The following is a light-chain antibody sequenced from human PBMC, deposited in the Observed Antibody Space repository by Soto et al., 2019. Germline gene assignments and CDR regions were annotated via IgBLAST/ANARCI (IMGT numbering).Light chain of an antibody. Sequence: QSVLTQPASVSGSPGQSITISFTGTSSDVGSFNLVSWYQQHPGKAPKLMIYEVSKRPSGVSNRFSGSKSGNTASLTISGLQAEDEADYYCCSYARSNTYVFGTGTKVTVL. J-gene: IGLJ1*01. CDR3: CSYARSNTYV. CDR1: SSDVGSFNL. V-gene: IGLV2-23*02. CDR2: EVS.